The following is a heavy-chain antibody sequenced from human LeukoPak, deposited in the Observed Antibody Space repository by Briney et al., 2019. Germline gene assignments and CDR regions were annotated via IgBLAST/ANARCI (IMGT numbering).Heavy chain of an antibody. J-gene: IGHJ4*02. D-gene: IGHD3-10*01. CDR2: ISGSGST. CDR1: GFTFSSYV. CDR3: VHGGLYYLDY. V-gene: IGHV3-23*01. Sequence: PGGSLRLSCAASGFTFSSYVMNWVRQPPGKGPEWVSAISGSGSTYHTDSVKGRFTISRDIFKNTLYLQMNSLRAEDTAVYYCVHGGLYYLDYWGQGTLVTVSS.